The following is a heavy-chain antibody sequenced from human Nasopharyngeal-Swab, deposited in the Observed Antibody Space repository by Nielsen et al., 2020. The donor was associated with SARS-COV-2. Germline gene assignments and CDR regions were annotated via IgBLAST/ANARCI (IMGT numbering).Heavy chain of an antibody. CDR3: ARATWSGYSLGWFDP. CDR2: IYYSGST. J-gene: IGHJ5*02. D-gene: IGHD3-3*01. Sequence: WIRQPPGKGLEWIGYIYYSGSTNYNPSLKSRVTISVDTSKNRFSLKLSSVTAADTAVYYCARATWSGYSLGWFDPWGQGTLVTVSS. V-gene: IGHV4-59*01.